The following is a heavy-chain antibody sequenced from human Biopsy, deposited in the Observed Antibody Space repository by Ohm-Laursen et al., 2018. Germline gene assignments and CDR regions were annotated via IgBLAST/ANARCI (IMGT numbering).Heavy chain of an antibody. Sequence: TLSLTCSVSGVYISDYYWSWIRQPPGKGLEWIGHISHTGYTSYKSSLKSRVTISLDTSRKHFSLRLTSLAAADTAVYYCARGSNEYGGLYFPHWGQGTLVTVSS. CDR3: ARGSNEYGGLYFPH. D-gene: IGHD4-23*01. CDR2: ISHTGYT. J-gene: IGHJ1*01. V-gene: IGHV4-59*08. CDR1: GVYISDYY.